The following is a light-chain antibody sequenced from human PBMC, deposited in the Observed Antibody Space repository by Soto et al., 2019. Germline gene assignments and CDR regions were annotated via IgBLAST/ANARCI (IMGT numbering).Light chain of an antibody. J-gene: IGKJ5*01. CDR2: GAS. CDR3: QQYNDWPPIT. Sequence: ERLMTQSPATLSVSPGERFTLSCRAIQIVSSSYLAWYQQKPGQAPRLLIYGASTRATGIPVRFSGSGSGTEFTLTISSLQSEDFAVYYCQQYNDWPPITFGQGTRLEIK. V-gene: IGKV3-15*01. CDR1: QIVSSSY.